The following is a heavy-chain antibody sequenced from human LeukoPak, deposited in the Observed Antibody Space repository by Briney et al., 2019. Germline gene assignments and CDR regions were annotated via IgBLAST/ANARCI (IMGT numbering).Heavy chain of an antibody. CDR1: GFTFTSSA. Sequence: PAASVKVSCKASGFTFTSSAMQWVRQARGQRLEWIGWIVVGSGNTNYAQKFQERVTITRDMSTSTAYMELSSLRSDDTAVYYCARVRNSGFRYVDSWGQGTLVTVSS. CDR2: IVVGSGNT. V-gene: IGHV1-58*02. J-gene: IGHJ4*02. D-gene: IGHD5-12*01. CDR3: ARVRNSGFRYVDS.